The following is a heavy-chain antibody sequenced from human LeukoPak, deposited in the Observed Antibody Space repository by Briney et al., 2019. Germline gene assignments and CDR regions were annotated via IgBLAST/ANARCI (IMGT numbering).Heavy chain of an antibody. D-gene: IGHD3-10*01. CDR2: IYPGDSDT. J-gene: IGHJ4*02. Sequence: RGESLQISCKASGYSFTTHWIGWVRQMPGKGLEWMGIIYPGDSDTRYSPSFQGQVTMSADKSITTASLLWSRLKSSDTAIYYCARVSPPRVRGVIRAYFENWGQGTQVTVSS. V-gene: IGHV5-51*01. CDR1: GYSFTTHW. CDR3: ARVSPPRVRGVIRAYFEN.